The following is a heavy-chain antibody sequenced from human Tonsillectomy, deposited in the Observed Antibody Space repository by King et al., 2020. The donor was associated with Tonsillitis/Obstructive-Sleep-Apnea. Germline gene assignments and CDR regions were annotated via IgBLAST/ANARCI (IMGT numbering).Heavy chain of an antibody. J-gene: IGHJ4*02. CDR3: ARDRWTFPYYFDY. Sequence: VQLVESGGGLVQPGGSLRLSCAASGFTFSSYAMHWVRQAPGKGLEYVSAISTNGGSTYYANSVKGRFTISRDNSKNTLYLQMGSLRAEDMAVYYCARDRWTFPYYFDYWGQGTLVTVSS. CDR1: GFTFSSYA. V-gene: IGHV3-64*01. CDR2: ISTNGGST. D-gene: IGHD2-15*01.